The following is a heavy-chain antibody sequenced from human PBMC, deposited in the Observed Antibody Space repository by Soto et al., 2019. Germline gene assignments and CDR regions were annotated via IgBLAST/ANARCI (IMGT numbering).Heavy chain of an antibody. Sequence: GGSLRLSCAASGFTFSSYAMSWVRQAPGKGLEWVSAISGSGGSTYYADSVKGRFTISRDNSKNTLYLQMNSLRAEDTAVYYCAKALDDFWSGYYFDYWGQGTLVTVSS. CDR3: AKALDDFWSGYYFDY. CDR2: ISGSGGST. J-gene: IGHJ4*02. D-gene: IGHD3-3*01. CDR1: GFTFSSYA. V-gene: IGHV3-23*01.